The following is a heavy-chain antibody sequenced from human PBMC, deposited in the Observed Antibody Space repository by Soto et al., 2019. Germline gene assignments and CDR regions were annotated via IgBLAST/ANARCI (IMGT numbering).Heavy chain of an antibody. CDR2: INAYNGNT. D-gene: IGHD3-16*01. V-gene: IGHV1-18*04. CDR3: ARDGGLGPSHFDY. J-gene: IGHJ4*02. CDR1: GYALTSYY. Sequence: VASVKVSCKALGYALTSYYMHWVRQAPGQGLEWMGMINAYNGNTNYAQNLQGRVTMTTDTSTSTAYMEMRSLRSDDTAVYYCARDGGLGPSHFDYWGQGTLVTVSS.